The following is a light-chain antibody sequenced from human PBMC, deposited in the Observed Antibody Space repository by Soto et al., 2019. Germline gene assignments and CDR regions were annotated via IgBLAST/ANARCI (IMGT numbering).Light chain of an antibody. Sequence: QSVLTQPPSVSGAPGQRVTISCTGSSSNIGAGYPVHWYQQLPGTAPKLLIHGNTNRPSGVPDRFSGSRSGLAITGLQAEDEADYYCQSYDSSLSGYVFGTGTQLTVL. J-gene: IGLJ7*01. CDR2: GNT. CDR3: QSYDSSLSGYV. V-gene: IGLV1-40*01. CDR1: SSNIGAGYP.